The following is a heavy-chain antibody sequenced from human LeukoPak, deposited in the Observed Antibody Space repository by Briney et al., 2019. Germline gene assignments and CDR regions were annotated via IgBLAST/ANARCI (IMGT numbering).Heavy chain of an antibody. CDR3: ASLIIAAAGRYFDY. V-gene: IGHV4-30-4*01. D-gene: IGHD6-13*01. CDR2: IYYSGST. Sequence: SETLSLTCTVSGGSISSGDYYWSWIRQPPGKGLEWIGYIYYSGSTYYNPSLRSRVTISVDTSKNQFSLKLSSVTAADTAVYYCASLIIAAAGRYFDYWGQGTLVTVSS. J-gene: IGHJ4*02. CDR1: GGSISSGDYY.